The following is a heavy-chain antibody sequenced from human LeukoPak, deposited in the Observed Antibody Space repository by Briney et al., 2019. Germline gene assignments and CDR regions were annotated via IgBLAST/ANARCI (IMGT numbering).Heavy chain of an antibody. CDR3: ASARREDVVVIATNTRRYYYYMDV. J-gene: IGHJ6*03. D-gene: IGHD2-21*01. V-gene: IGHV3-48*02. Sequence: GGSLRLSCAASGFTFSSYSMNWVRQAPGKGLEWVSYISSSSSTIYYADSVKGRFTISRDNAKKSLYLQMNSLRDEDTAVYYCASARREDVVVIATNTRRYYYYMDVWGKGTTVTVSS. CDR1: GFTFSSYS. CDR2: ISSSSSTI.